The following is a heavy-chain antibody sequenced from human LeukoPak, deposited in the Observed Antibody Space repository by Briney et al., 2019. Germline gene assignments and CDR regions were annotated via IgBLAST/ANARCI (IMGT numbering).Heavy chain of an antibody. CDR3: AILPHDYYDSSGYYRGSFDY. CDR2: INPNSGGT. CDR1: GYTFTGYY. V-gene: IGHV1-2*02. J-gene: IGHJ4*02. Sequence: ASVKVSCKASGYTFTGYYMHWVRQAPGQGLEWMGWINPNSGGTNYAQKFQGRVTMTRDTSISTAYMELSRLRSDDTAVYYCAILPHDYYDSSGYYRGSFDYWGQETLVTVSS. D-gene: IGHD3-22*01.